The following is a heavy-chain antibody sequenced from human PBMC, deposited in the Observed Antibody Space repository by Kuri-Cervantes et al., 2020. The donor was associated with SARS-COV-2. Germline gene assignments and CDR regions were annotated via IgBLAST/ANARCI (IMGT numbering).Heavy chain of an antibody. D-gene: IGHD3-3*01. J-gene: IGHJ3*02. CDR3: ASEGYFGVVTYAFEI. V-gene: IGHV1-69*13. CDR1: GYTITNLF. CDR2: IIPLFGTT. Sequence: SVKVSCKTSGYTITNLFMHWVRQAPGQGLEWMGRIIPLFGTTNYAQKFQGRVTITADESTSTAYMELSSLRSEDTAVYYCASEGYFGVVTYAFEIWGQGTVVTVSS.